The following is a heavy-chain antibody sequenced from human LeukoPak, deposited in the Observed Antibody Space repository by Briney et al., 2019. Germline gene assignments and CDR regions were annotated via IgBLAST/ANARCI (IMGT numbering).Heavy chain of an antibody. CDR2: IYYSGST. CDR1: GGSISSYY. Sequence: SETLSLTCTVSGGSISSYYWSWIRQPPGKRLEWIGYIYYSGSTNYNPSLKSRVTISVDTSKNQFSLKLSSVTAADTAVYYCARGALFGYYYYYMDVWGKGTTVTVSS. D-gene: IGHD3-3*01. CDR3: ARGALFGYYYYYMDV. J-gene: IGHJ6*03. V-gene: IGHV4-59*01.